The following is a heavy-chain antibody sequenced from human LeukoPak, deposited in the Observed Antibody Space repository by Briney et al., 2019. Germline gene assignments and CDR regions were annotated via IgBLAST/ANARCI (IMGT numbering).Heavy chain of an antibody. J-gene: IGHJ4*02. Sequence: PGGSLRLSCAASGFTVSSIHMVWVRQAPGKGLEWVSGISGSGGSTYYADSVEGRFTISRDNSKNMLYLQMNSLRAEDTAVYYCARSGSFSPTYYFDYWGQGTLVTVSS. CDR3: ARSGSFSPTYYFDY. CDR2: ISGSGGST. V-gene: IGHV3-23*01. D-gene: IGHD1-26*01. CDR1: GFTVSSIH.